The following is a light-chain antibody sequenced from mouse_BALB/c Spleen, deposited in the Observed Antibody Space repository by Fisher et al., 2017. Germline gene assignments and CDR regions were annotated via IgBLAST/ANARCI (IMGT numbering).Light chain of an antibody. CDR3: LQYDEFPLT. J-gene: IGKJ5*01. CDR2: RAN. CDR1: QDINSY. Sequence: DIVITQTPSSMYASLGERVTITCKASQDINSYLSWFQQKPGKSPKTLIYRANRLVDGVPSRFSGSGSGQDYSLTISSLEYEDMGIYYCLQYDEFPLTFGAGTKLELK. V-gene: IGKV14-111*01.